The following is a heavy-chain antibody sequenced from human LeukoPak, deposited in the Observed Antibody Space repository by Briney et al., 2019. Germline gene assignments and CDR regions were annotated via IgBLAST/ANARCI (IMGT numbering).Heavy chain of an antibody. V-gene: IGHV3-30-3*01. J-gene: IGHJ4*02. CDR2: TSYVGSNK. CDR1: GFISSTYA. Sequence: PGGSLRLSCAASGFISSTYAMHWVRQAPGKGLEWVAVTSYVGSNKYYADSVKGRFTISRDNSNDTLYLQMNSLRAEDTAVYYCARGPMTTVTNWGQGTLVTVSS. CDR3: ARGPMTTVTN. D-gene: IGHD4-17*01.